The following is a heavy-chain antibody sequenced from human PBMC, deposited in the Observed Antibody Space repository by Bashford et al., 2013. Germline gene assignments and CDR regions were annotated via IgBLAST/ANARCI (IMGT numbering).Heavy chain of an antibody. CDR3: ARADCSGGRCSIDK. V-gene: IGHV3-21*01. CDR2: ISSRSNFI. J-gene: IGHJ4*02. CDR1: DFIFSSYS. D-gene: IGHD2-15*01. Sequence: GGSRRDSSCAASDFIFSSYSMIWVRQAPREGAGRGSASISSRSNFIEYADSVKGRFTISRDNTWKSLLLQVTNLRVDDSGVYYCARADCSGGRCSIDKWGQGTMVTVSS.